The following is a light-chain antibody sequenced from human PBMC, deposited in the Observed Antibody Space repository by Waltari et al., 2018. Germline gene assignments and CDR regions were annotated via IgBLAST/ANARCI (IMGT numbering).Light chain of an antibody. CDR1: QSVSSNF. Sequence: EIVLTQSPGTLSLSPRERATLSCRASQSVSSNFLAWYQKKPGQAPRLLIYGASSRATGIPDRVSGSGSGTDFTLTISRLEPEDFAVYYCQQYGSSPLTFGGGTKVEIK. J-gene: IGKJ4*01. CDR2: GAS. V-gene: IGKV3-20*01. CDR3: QQYGSSPLT.